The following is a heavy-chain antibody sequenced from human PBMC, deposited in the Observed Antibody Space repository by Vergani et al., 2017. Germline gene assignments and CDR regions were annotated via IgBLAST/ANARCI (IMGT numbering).Heavy chain of an antibody. V-gene: IGHV1-46*01. Sequence: VQLVQSGAEVKKPGASVKVSCKASGYTLTSYYMHWVRQAPGQGMEWMGIIKHSGGSTSYAQKFQGRVTMTRDTSTSTVYTALSSLRSEDTAVYYCARDLSVAGTGDAFDIWGQGTMVTVSS. CDR3: ARDLSVAGTGDAFDI. CDR2: IKHSGGST. J-gene: IGHJ3*02. D-gene: IGHD6-19*01. CDR1: GYTLTSYY.